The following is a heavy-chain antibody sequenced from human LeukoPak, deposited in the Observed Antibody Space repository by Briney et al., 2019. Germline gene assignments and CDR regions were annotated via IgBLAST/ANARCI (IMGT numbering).Heavy chain of an antibody. CDR1: VYTFTNYA. V-gene: IGHV1-3*03. Sequence: GASLKVSCTTSVYTFTNYAMHWVRQTPGQTIQWLAWINPANGYTRYPRHFQDRVTVSSDTSADTAYMELSSLRSEDKAIYYCAIRDGQTDHWGQGTLVTVSS. CDR2: INPANGYT. J-gene: IGHJ4*02. CDR3: AIRDGQTDH. D-gene: IGHD5-24*01.